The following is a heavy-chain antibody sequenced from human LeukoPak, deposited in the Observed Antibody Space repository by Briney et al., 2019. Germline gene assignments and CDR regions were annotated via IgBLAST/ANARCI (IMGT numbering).Heavy chain of an antibody. V-gene: IGHV3-53*01. CDR3: ARDSSGWYGHDAFDI. CDR2: IYSGGST. J-gene: IGHJ3*02. CDR1: GFTVSSNY. D-gene: IGHD6-19*01. Sequence: PGGSLRLSCAASGFTVSSNYMSWVRQAPGKGLEWVSVIYSGGSTYYADSVKSRFTISRDNSKNTLYLQMNSRRAEDTAVYYCARDSSGWYGHDAFDIWGQGTMVTVSS.